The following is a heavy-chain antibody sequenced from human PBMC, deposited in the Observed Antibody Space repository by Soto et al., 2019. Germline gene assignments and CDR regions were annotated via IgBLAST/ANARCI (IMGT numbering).Heavy chain of an antibody. Sequence: LRLSCAASGFTVISNYMSWVRQAPGKGLEWVSVIYSGGSTYYADSVKGRFTISRDNSKNTLYLQMNSLRAEDTAVYYCARGGSPTLWYYWGQGTLVTVSS. V-gene: IGHV3-53*01. J-gene: IGHJ4*02. D-gene: IGHD1-26*01. CDR3: ARGGSPTLWYY. CDR2: IYSGGST. CDR1: GFTVISNY.